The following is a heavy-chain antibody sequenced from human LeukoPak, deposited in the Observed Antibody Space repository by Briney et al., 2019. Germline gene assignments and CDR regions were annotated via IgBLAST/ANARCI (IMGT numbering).Heavy chain of an antibody. CDR1: GYTFTRHW. CDR2: INPTDSYT. CDR3: ASAYSGSYLD. J-gene: IGHJ4*02. Sequence: GESLKISCKGPGYTFTRHWIRWVRQMPDKGLEWMGRINPTDSYTNYSPSFQGHVTISADKSISTAYLQWSSLKASDTAMYYCASAYSGSYLDWGQGTPVTVSS. V-gene: IGHV5-10-1*01. D-gene: IGHD1-26*01.